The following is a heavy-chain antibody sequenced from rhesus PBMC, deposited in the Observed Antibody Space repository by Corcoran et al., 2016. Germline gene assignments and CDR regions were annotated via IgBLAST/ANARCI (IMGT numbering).Heavy chain of an antibody. J-gene: IGHJ4*01. CDR2: ITGDGGMK. CDR3: ATDTVPTTGSIAY. CDR1: GFTFRTSG. D-gene: IGHD3-34*01. V-gene: IGHV3S5*01. Sequence: EVQLVETGGDLVQPGGSLKLTCAASGFTFRTSGLNWVRPPPGKGIEWGSVITGDGGMKDYADSVKGRFTISRDNSKNTLSLQMNRLRVEDTAVYYCATDTVPTTGSIAYWGQGVLVTVSS.